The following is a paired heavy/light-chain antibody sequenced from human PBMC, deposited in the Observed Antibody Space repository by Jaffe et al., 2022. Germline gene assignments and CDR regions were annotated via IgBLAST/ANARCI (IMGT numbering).Light chain of an antibody. CDR1: SSDVGGYNY. Sequence: QSALTQPASVSGSPGQSITISCTGTSSDVGGYNYVSWYQQHPGEAPKLMIYDVSNRPSGVSNRFSGSKSGNTASLTISGLQAEDEADYYCSSYASTSTLVFGTGTKVTVL. V-gene: IGLV2-14*03. CDR2: DVS. J-gene: IGLJ1*01. CDR3: SSYASTSTLV.
Heavy chain of an antibody. CDR3: ARAPLQGGCRGGSCYSHYYYYMDV. CDR1: GGTFSSYV. CDR2: IIPIFGTP. D-gene: IGHD2-15*01. V-gene: IGHV1-69*06. J-gene: IGHJ6*03. Sequence: QVQLVQSGAEVKKPGSSVKVSCKASGGTFSSYVISWVRQAPGQGLEWMGGIIPIFGTPNYAQKFQGRVTITADKSTSTAYMELSSLRSEDTAVYYCARAPLQGGCRGGSCYSHYYYYMDVWGTGTTVTVSS.